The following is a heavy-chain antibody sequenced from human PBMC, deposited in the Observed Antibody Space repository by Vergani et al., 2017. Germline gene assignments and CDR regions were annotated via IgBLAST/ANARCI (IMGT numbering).Heavy chain of an antibody. J-gene: IGHJ4*02. V-gene: IGHV4-38-2*01. CDR1: GYSISSGYY. Sequence: QVQLQESGPGLVKPSETLSLTCAVSGYSISSGYYWGWIRQPPGKGLEWIGSIYHSGSTYYNPSLKSRVTISVDTSKNQFSLKLSSVTAADTAVYYCAKTLGDYEAYYWGQETLVTVSS. CDR2: IYHSGST. CDR3: AKTLGDYEAYY. D-gene: IGHD4-17*01.